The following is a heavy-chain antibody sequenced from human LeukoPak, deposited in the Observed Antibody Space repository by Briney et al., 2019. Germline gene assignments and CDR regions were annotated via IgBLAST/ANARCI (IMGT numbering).Heavy chain of an antibody. V-gene: IGHV3-21*01. J-gene: IGHJ4*02. CDR1: GFTFSSYS. CDR3: ARDPVGVRYSSGPGAKFDY. D-gene: IGHD6-19*01. CDR2: ISSSSSYI. Sequence: GGSLRLSCAASGFTFSSYSMNWVRQAPGKGLEWVSSISSSSSYIYYADSVKGRFTISRDNAKNSLYLQMNSLRAEDTAVYYCARDPVGVRYSSGPGAKFDYWGQGTLVTVSS.